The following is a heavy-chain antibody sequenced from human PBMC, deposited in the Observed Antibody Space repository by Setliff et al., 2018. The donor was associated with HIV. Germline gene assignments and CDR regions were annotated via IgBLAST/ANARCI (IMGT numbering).Heavy chain of an antibody. V-gene: IGHV3-23*01. CDR1: GFTFSNYA. CDR3: AKGQDGLRYNWFDP. CDR2: IYGSSGST. Sequence: GGSLRLSCAASGFTFSNYAMSWVRQAPGKGLEWASAIYGSSGSTNYADSVKGRFTISRDNSKNMLYLRMNSLRAEDTAVYYCAKGQDGLRYNWFDPWGHGTLVTVSS. J-gene: IGHJ5*02.